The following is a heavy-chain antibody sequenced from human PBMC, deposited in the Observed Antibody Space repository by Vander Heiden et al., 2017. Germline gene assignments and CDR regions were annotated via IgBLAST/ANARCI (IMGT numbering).Heavy chain of an antibody. V-gene: IGHV1-69*01. CDR2: IIPIFHTA. CDR1: GGTFNSYV. J-gene: IGHJ3*02. D-gene: IGHD3-10*01. CDR3: ARDGRSGGAFDI. Sequence: QVQLVQSGAEVKKPGSSVKFPCKASGGTFNSYVFNWVRPAPGQGLEWMGGIIPIFHTANCAPKFQGRITITADESTFKAYMELSRRKSEDTAVYYCARDGRSGGAFDIWGQGTLVTVSS.